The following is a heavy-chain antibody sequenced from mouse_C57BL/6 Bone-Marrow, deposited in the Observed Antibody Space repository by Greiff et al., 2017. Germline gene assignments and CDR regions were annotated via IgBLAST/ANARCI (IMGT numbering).Heavy chain of an antibody. D-gene: IGHD2-3*01. CDR1: GYSITSGYD. J-gene: IGHJ1*03. CDR3: ARNGYYVRYFDV. Sequence: EVQRVESGPGMVKPSQSLSLTCTVTGYSITSGYDWHWIRHFPGNKLGWMGYISYSGSTNYNPSPKSRISITPETSNNHFFLKLISVTTEDTATYYCARNGYYVRYFDVWGTGTTVTVSS. CDR2: ISYSGST. V-gene: IGHV3-1*01.